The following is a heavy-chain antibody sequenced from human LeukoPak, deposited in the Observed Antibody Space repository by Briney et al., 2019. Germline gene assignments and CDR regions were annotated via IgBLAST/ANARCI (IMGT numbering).Heavy chain of an antibody. Sequence: PSQTLSLTCTVSGGSISSGDYYWSWIRQHPGKGLEWIGYIYYSESTNYSPSPKSRVTMSVDTSKNQFSLTLSSVTAADTAVYYCARVRPDYDILTGFGMDVWGQGTTVTVSS. CDR1: GGSISSGDYY. D-gene: IGHD3-9*01. J-gene: IGHJ6*02. V-gene: IGHV4-31*03. CDR3: ARVRPDYDILTGFGMDV. CDR2: IYYSEST.